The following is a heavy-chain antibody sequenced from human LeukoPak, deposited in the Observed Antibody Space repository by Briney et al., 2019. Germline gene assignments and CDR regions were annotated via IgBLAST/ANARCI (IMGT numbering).Heavy chain of an antibody. D-gene: IGHD4-17*01. J-gene: IGHJ4*02. CDR3: ARLTPDYGDSIDY. CDR1: GYTFTSYY. Sequence: ASVKVSCEASGYTFTSYYMHWVRQAPGQGLEWMGVINPSAGSTSHAQKFQGRVTMTRDTSTSTVYMELSSLRSGDTAVYYCARLTPDYGDSIDYWGQGTLVTVSS. CDR2: INPSAGST. V-gene: IGHV1-46*01.